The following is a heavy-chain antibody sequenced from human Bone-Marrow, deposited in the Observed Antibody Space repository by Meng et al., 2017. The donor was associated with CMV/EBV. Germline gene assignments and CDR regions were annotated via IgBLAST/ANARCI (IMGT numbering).Heavy chain of an antibody. D-gene: IGHD6-19*01. CDR1: GFIFSSFD. CDR3: AKARAVGWVSSGWYFGWFDA. CDR2: IRYDGSDE. Sequence: GGSLRLSCAASGFIFSSFDMHWVRQSPDKGLEWVAFIRYDGSDEYYVDSLKGRFTISRDNSKDSLYLSMNSLRPDDTAIYYCAKARAVGWVSSGWYFGWFDAWGQGTRVTVSS. J-gene: IGHJ5*02. V-gene: IGHV3-30*02.